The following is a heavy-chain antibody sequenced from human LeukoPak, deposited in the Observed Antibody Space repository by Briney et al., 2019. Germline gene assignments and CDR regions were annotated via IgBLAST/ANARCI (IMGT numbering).Heavy chain of an antibody. V-gene: IGHV4-31*03. D-gene: IGHD6-13*01. CDR1: GXSISSGGYY. J-gene: IGHJ6*02. CDR3: ARDSGSGGYRDGMDV. Sequence: SETLSLTCTVSGXSISSGGYYWSWIRQHPGKGLEWIGYIYYSGSTYYNPSLKSRVTISVDTSKNQFSLKLSSVTAADTAAYYCARDSGSGGYRDGMDVWGQGTTVTVSS. CDR2: IYYSGST.